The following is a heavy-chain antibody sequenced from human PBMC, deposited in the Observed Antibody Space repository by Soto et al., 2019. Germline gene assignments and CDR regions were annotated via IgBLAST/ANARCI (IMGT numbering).Heavy chain of an antibody. V-gene: IGHV3-33*01. Sequence: GGSLRLSCAASGFTFSSYGMHGVRHAPGKGLEWVAVIWYDGSNKYYADSVKGRFTISRDNSKNTLYLQMSSLRAEDTAVYYCARDKQQNFYYYYYGMDVWGQGTTVTVSS. J-gene: IGHJ6*02. CDR1: GFTFSSYG. CDR2: IWYDGSNK. CDR3: ARDKQQNFYYYYYGMDV. D-gene: IGHD6-13*01.